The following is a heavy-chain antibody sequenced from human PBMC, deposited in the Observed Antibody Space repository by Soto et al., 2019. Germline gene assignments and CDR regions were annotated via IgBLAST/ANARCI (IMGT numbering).Heavy chain of an antibody. D-gene: IGHD6-6*01. V-gene: IGHV3-33*01. CDR2: IWYDGSNK. J-gene: IGHJ5*02. CDR3: ARAGTIAARLYNWFDP. CDR1: GFTFSSYG. Sequence: GGSLRLSCAASGFTFSSYGMHWVRQAPGKGLEWVAVIWYDGSNKYYADSVKGRFTISRDNSKNTLYLQMNSLRAEDTAVYYCARAGTIAARLYNWFDPWGQGTLVTVSS.